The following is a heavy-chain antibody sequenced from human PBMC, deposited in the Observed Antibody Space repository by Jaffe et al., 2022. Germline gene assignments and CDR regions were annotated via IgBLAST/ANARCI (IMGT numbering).Heavy chain of an antibody. CDR1: GFTFSSYG. Sequence: QVQLVESGGGVVQPGGSLRLSCAASGFTFSSYGMHWVRQAPGKGLEWVAFIRYDGSNKYYADSVKGRFTISRDNSKNTLYLQMNSLRAEDTAVYYCAKGGWGIGAWEAVTTAFDYWGQGTLVTVSS. CDR2: IRYDGSNK. D-gene: IGHD4-17*01. J-gene: IGHJ4*02. CDR3: AKGGWGIGAWEAVTTAFDY. V-gene: IGHV3-30*02.